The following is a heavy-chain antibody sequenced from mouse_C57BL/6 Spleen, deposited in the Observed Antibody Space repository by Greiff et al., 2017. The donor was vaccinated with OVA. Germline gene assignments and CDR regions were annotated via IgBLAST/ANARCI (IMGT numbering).Heavy chain of an antibody. D-gene: IGHD2-3*01. V-gene: IGHV5-9*01. CDR2: ISGGGGNT. CDR1: GFTFSSYT. Sequence: EVKLVESGGGLVKPGGSLKLSCAASGFTFSSYTMSWVRQTPEKRLEWVATISGGGGNTYYPDSVKGRFTISRDNAKNTLYLQMSSLRSEDTALYYCARYDGYFSYWGQGTLVTVSA. J-gene: IGHJ3*01. CDR3: ARYDGYFSY.